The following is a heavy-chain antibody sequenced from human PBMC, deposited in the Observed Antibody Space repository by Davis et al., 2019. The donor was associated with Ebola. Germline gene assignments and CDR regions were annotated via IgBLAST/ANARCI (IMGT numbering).Heavy chain of an antibody. CDR2: ISDAGRT. Sequence: SETLSLTCTVSGGSIGSYYWSWIRQPPGKGLEWIGYISDAGRTAYNPSLESRVTMSVDTSKNQFSLKLSSVTAADTAVYYCARVEQQLALDYWGQGTLVTVSS. J-gene: IGHJ4*02. V-gene: IGHV4-59*01. CDR1: GGSIGSYY. CDR3: ARVEQQLALDY. D-gene: IGHD6-13*01.